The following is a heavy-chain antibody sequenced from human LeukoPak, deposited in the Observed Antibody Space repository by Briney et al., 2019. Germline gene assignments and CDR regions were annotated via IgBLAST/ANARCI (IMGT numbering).Heavy chain of an antibody. V-gene: IGHV7-4-1*02. CDR2: INTNTGNP. Sequence: ASVKVSCKASGYTFTSYAMNWVRQAPGQGLEWMGWINTNTGNPTYAQGFTGRFVFSLDTSVSTAYLQISSLKAEDTAVYYCARVVTGYCSGGSCYNEVSGEVNWFDSWGQGTLVTVSS. CDR1: GYTFTSYA. CDR3: ARVVTGYCSGGSCYNEVSGEVNWFDS. D-gene: IGHD2-15*01. J-gene: IGHJ5*01.